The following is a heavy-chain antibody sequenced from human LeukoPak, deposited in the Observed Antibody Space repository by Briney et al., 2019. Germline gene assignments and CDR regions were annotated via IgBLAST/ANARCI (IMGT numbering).Heavy chain of an antibody. D-gene: IGHD3-22*01. CDR1: GFTFDDYA. CDR2: ISWNSGSI. Sequence: GGSLRLSCAASGFTFDDYAMHWVRHAPRKGLEWVSGISWNSGSIGYADSVKGRFTISRDNAKNSLYLQMNSLRAEDTALYYCAKDWSPSGYYSHFDYWGQGTLVTVSS. CDR3: AKDWSPSGYYSHFDY. V-gene: IGHV3-9*01. J-gene: IGHJ4*02.